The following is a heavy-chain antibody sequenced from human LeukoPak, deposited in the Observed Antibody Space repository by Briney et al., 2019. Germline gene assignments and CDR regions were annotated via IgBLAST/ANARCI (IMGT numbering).Heavy chain of an antibody. CDR1: GGSFSGYY. CDR2: INHSGST. Sequence: SETLSLTCAVYGGSFSGYYRSWIRQPPGKGLEWIGEINHSGSTNYNPSLKSRVTISVDTSKNQFSLKLSSVTAADTAVYYCARGTDQYSSGWFGYWGQGTLVTVSS. J-gene: IGHJ4*02. V-gene: IGHV4-34*01. D-gene: IGHD6-19*01. CDR3: ARGTDQYSSGWFGY.